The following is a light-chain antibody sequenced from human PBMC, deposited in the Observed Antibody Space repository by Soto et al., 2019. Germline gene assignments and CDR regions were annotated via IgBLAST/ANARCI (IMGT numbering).Light chain of an antibody. CDR1: TSDVGDYEH. CDR3: SSYTGSSTLGEM. CDR2: DVI. V-gene: IGLV2-18*02. Sequence: QSALTQPPSVSGSPGQSVTISCSVVTSDVGDYEHVSWYQLAPGTAPKLLISDVINRPSGVPDRFSGSRSGNTPSLTISGLQAEDEAVYFCSSYTGSSTLGEMFGGGTKVTVL. J-gene: IGLJ3*02.